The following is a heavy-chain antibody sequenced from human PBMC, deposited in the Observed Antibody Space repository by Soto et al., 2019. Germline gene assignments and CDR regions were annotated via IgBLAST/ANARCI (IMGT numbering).Heavy chain of an antibody. CDR3: ARDVEYQPLIGYYYYYGVDV. CDR1: GYTFTSYY. V-gene: IGHV1-46*01. J-gene: IGHJ6*02. Sequence: ASVKVSCKASGYTFTSYYMHWVRQAPGQGLEWMGIINPSGGSTSYAQKFQGRVTMTRDTSTSTVYMELSSLRSEDTAVYYCARDVEYQPLIGYYYYYGVDVWGQGTTVTVSS. CDR2: INPSGGST. D-gene: IGHD2-2*01.